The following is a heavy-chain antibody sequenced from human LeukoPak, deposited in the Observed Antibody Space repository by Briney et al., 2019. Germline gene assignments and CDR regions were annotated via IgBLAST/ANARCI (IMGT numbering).Heavy chain of an antibody. V-gene: IGHV3-21*01. CDR3: ARDSYDSSGYPPLYWYFDP. CDR2: ISSSSSYI. CDR1: GFTFSSYS. D-gene: IGHD3-22*01. J-gene: IGHJ2*01. Sequence: GGSLRLSCAASGFTFSSYSMNWVRQAPGKGLEWVSSISSSSSYIYYADSVKGRFTISRDNAKNSLYLQMNSLRAEDTAVYYCARDSYDSSGYPPLYWYFDPWGRGTLVTVSS.